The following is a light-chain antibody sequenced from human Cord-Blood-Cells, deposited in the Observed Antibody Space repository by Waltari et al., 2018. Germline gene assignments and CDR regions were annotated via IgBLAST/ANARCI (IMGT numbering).Light chain of an antibody. CDR1: SRDVGSYHL. CDR2: EGS. CDR3: CSYAGSSTWV. V-gene: IGLV2-23*01. J-gene: IGLJ3*02. Sequence: QSALTQPASVSGSPGQSITLSCTGTSRDVGSYHLVPWYQQHPGKAPKLMIYEGSKRPSGVSNRFSGSKSGNTASLTISGLQAEDEADYYCCSYAGSSTWVFGGGTKLTVL.